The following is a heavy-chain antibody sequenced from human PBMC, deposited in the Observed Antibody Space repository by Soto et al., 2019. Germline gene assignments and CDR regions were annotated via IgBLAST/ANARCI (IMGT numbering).Heavy chain of an antibody. Sequence: GGSLRLSCAASGFTFSSYAMSWVRQAPGKGLEWVSAISGSGGSTYYADSVKGRFTISRDNSKNTLYLQMNSLRAEDTAVYYCANADSGSYAFDYSGHGTLVTVSS. CDR1: GFTFSSYA. D-gene: IGHD3-10*01. V-gene: IGHV3-23*01. J-gene: IGHJ4*01. CDR2: ISGSGGST. CDR3: ANADSGSYAFDY.